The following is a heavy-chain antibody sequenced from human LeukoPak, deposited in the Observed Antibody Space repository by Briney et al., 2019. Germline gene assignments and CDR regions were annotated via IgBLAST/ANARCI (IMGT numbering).Heavy chain of an antibody. D-gene: IGHD1-14*01. CDR2: IYYSGST. Sequence: SETLSLTCIVSGGSISSSSYYWGWIRQPPGKGLEWIGNIYYSGSTHYNPSLKSRVTISVDTSKNQFSLKLSSVTAADTAIYYCARVTTGYYYNMDVWGQGTTVTVSS. CDR3: ARVTTGYYYNMDV. CDR1: GGSISSSSYY. J-gene: IGHJ6*02. V-gene: IGHV4-39*07.